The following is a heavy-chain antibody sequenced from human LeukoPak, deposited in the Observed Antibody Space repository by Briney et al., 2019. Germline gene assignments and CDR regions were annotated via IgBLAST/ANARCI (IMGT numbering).Heavy chain of an antibody. V-gene: IGHV1-2*02. CDR2: INPNSGGT. CDR3: ARVELSLDAFDI. CDR1: GYTFTGYY. Sequence: ASVKVSCKASGYTFTGYYMHWVRQAPGQGLEWMGWINPNSGGTNYAQKFQGRVTMTRDTSISTAYMELSRLRSDDTAVYYCARVELSLDAFDIWGQGTMVTVSS. J-gene: IGHJ3*02. D-gene: IGHD3-10*01.